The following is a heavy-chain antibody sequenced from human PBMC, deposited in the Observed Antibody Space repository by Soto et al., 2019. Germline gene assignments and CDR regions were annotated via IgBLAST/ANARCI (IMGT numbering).Heavy chain of an antibody. CDR2: IYYSGST. D-gene: IGHD2-15*01. CDR3: ARHWGGGRFYYGMDV. V-gene: IGHV4-39*01. CDR1: GGSISSSSYF. J-gene: IGHJ6*02. Sequence: SETLSLTCTVSGGSISSSSYFWGWFRQPPGKGLEWIGYIYYSGSTNYNPSLKSRVTISVDTSKTQFSLKLTSVTAADTAIYYCARHWGGGRFYYGMDVWGRGTTVTVSS.